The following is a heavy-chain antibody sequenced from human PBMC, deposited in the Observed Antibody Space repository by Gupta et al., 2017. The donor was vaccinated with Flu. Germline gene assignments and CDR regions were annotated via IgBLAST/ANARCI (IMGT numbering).Heavy chain of an antibody. D-gene: IGHD1-7*01. CDR2: ISSGGYTI. V-gene: IGHV3-48*03. J-gene: IGHJ4*02. CDR1: GITFRNYE. CDR3: AAVAVQGELPYSFDH. Sequence: EVRLVESGGGLVQPGGSLRLSCAASGITFRNYEMNWVRQAPGKGLEWISYISSGGYTIYYSVAVKGRFTISRDNAKNSLHLQMDSLSAEDSAVYYCAAVAVQGELPYSFDHWGQGALVTVS.